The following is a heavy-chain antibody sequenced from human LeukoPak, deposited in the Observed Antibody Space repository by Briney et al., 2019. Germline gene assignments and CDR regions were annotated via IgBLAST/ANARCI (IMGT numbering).Heavy chain of an antibody. CDR3: ARRGHGYGSPFDY. J-gene: IGHJ4*02. D-gene: IGHD5-18*01. V-gene: IGHV3-66*04. Sequence: GGSLRLSCAVSGFTVSSNYMNWVRQAPGKGLEWVSMIYPNGNTFYTDSVKGRFTISRDNSKNTLDLQMSSLKAEDTAVYYCARRGHGYGSPFDYWGQGTLVTVSS. CDR1: GFTVSSNY. CDR2: IYPNGNT.